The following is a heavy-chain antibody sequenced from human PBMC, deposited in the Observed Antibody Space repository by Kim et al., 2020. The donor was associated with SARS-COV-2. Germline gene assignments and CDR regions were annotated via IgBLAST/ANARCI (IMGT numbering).Heavy chain of an antibody. J-gene: IGHJ4*02. V-gene: IGHV5-51*01. CDR3: AWRGSSALDY. Sequence: GESLKISCKTSGYTFTTYWIAWVRQMPGKGLEWMGIIYPGNSDTRYSPSFQGQVTISADKSISTASLQWSSLKASDSAMYYCAWRGSSALDYWGQGTLVTVSS. CDR2: IYPGNSDT. D-gene: IGHD1-26*01. CDR1: GYTFTTYW.